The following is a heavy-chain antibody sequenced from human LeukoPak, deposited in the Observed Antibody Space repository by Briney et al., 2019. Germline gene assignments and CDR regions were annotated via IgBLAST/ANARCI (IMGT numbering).Heavy chain of an antibody. Sequence: ASVKVSCKASGYTFTSYGISWMRQAPGQGLEWMGWISAYNGHTNYAQKLQGRVTMTTDASTTTAYMELRSLRSDDTAVYYCVRDGHRLYDYYYYYMDVWGKGPRSPSP. CDR3: VRDGHRLYDYYYYYMDV. CDR1: GYTFTSYG. D-gene: IGHD2-2*02. J-gene: IGHJ6*03. CDR2: ISAYNGHT. V-gene: IGHV1-18*01.